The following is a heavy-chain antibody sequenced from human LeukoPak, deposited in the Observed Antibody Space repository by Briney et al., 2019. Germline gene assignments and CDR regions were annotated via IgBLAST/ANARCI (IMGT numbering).Heavy chain of an antibody. V-gene: IGHV4-59*12. Sequence: SETLSLTCTVSGGSIRSYYWSWIRQPPGKGLEWIGYIYYSGSTNYNPSLKSRVTISVDTSRNQFSLKLSSVTAADTAVYYCARGPGYGNFDYWGQGTLVTVSS. J-gene: IGHJ4*02. D-gene: IGHD5-12*01. CDR1: GGSIRSYY. CDR2: IYYSGST. CDR3: ARGPGYGNFDY.